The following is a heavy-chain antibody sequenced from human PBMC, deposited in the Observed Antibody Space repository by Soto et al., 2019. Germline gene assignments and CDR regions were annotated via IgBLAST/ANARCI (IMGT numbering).Heavy chain of an antibody. Sequence: QAQLVQSGAEVKKPGASVKVSCKASGYTFTSYGISWVRQAPGQGLEWMGWISAYNGNTNYAQKLQGRVTMTTDTSTSTAYMELRSLRSDDTAVYYCARVSYDFWSGYYTRWFDPWGQGTLVTVSS. CDR3: ARVSYDFWSGYYTRWFDP. CDR2: ISAYNGNT. CDR1: GYTFTSYG. D-gene: IGHD3-3*01. V-gene: IGHV1-18*01. J-gene: IGHJ5*02.